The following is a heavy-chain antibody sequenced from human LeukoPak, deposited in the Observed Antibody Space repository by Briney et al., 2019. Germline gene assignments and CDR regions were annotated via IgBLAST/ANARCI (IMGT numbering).Heavy chain of an antibody. V-gene: IGHV3-74*01. CDR2: IASDGSST. CDR3: ARGRPHGNDY. CDR1: GFSFDDYA. Sequence: GGSLRLSCAASGFSFDDYAMHWVRQGPGKGLEWVSRIASDGSSTTYADSVKGRFSISRDNAKNTLYLQMNSLRVEDTAVYYCARGRPHGNDYWGQGTLVTVSS. D-gene: IGHD4-23*01. J-gene: IGHJ4*02.